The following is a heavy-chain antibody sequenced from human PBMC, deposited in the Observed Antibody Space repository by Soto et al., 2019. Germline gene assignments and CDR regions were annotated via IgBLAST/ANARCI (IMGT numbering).Heavy chain of an antibody. D-gene: IGHD3-22*01. Sequence: LLKLACKAAGYTFTGYASHWLRLNPGQRLEWMGWINAGNGNTKYSQKFQGRVTITSDTSASTAYMDLSSLRSEDTAVYYYDSSGYYFGPHWGQGTLVTASS. CDR2: INAGNGNT. J-gene: IGHJ4*02. CDR1: GYTFTGYA. V-gene: IGHV1-3*01. CDR3: DSSGYYFGPH.